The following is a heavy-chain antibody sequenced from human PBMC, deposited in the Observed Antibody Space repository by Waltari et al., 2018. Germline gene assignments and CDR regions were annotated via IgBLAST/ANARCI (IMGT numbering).Heavy chain of an antibody. CDR2: ISWNSGSI. CDR3: AKDSSSSGVAFDY. Sequence: EVQLVESGGGLVQPGRSLRLSCAASGFTFDDYAMHWVRQAPGKGLEGVSGISWNSGSIGYADSGKGRFTISRDNAKNSLYLQMNSLRAEDTALYYCAKDSSSSGVAFDYWGQGTLVTVSS. J-gene: IGHJ4*02. V-gene: IGHV3-9*01. CDR1: GFTFDDYA. D-gene: IGHD6-19*01.